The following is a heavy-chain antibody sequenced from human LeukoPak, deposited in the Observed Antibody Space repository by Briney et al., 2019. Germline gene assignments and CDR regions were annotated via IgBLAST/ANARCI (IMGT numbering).Heavy chain of an antibody. Sequence: ASVKVSCKASGGTFSSYAISWVRQAPGQGLEWMGRIIPILGIANYAQKFQGRATITADKSTSTAYMELSSLRSEDTAVYYCARDLESSGWYWGHAFDIWGQGTMVTVSS. CDR3: ARDLESSGWYWGHAFDI. D-gene: IGHD6-19*01. CDR1: GGTFSSYA. J-gene: IGHJ3*02. V-gene: IGHV1-69*04. CDR2: IIPILGIA.